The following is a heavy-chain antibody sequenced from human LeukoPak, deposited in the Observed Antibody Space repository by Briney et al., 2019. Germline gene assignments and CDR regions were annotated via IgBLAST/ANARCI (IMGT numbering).Heavy chain of an antibody. V-gene: IGHV3-15*01. CDR2: IKSKTDGGTI. D-gene: IGHD5-24*01. Sequence: GGSLRLSCAAAGFTFSDAWMSWVRQAPGKGLELVGRIKSKTDGGTIDYAAPVNGRFTISRDDSKNTLYLQMNSLKTEDTAVYYCTKGMATITYWGQGTLVTVSS. CDR1: GFTFSDAW. CDR3: TKGMATITY. J-gene: IGHJ4*02.